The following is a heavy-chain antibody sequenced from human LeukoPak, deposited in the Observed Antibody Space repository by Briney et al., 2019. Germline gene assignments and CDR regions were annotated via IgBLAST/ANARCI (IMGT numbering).Heavy chain of an antibody. V-gene: IGHV1-18*01. CDR2: ISAYNGNT. D-gene: IGHD6-13*01. CDR3: ARVGIAAAGTGGSQYYYGMDV. J-gene: IGHJ6*02. CDR1: GYTFTSYG. Sequence: GASVKVSCKASGYTFTSYGISWVRQAPGQGLEWMGWISAYNGNTNYAQKLQGRVTMTTDTSTSTAYMELRSLRSDDTAVYYCARVGIAAAGTGGSQYYYGMDVWGQGTTVTVSS.